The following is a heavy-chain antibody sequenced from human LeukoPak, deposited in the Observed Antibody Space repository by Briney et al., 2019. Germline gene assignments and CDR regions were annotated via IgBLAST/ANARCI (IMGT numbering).Heavy chain of an antibody. CDR2: IGGSGNNI. J-gene: IGHJ4*02. CDR1: GFTFSNYA. V-gene: IGHV3-23*01. D-gene: IGHD6-13*01. Sequence: GGSLRLSCAASGFTFSNYAMSWVRQAPGKGLEWVSLIGGSGNNIYYADSVMGRFTISRDNSKNTLYLQMNSLRAEDTAVYYCARGSTSTWYDYWGQGILVTVSS. CDR3: ARGSTSTWYDY.